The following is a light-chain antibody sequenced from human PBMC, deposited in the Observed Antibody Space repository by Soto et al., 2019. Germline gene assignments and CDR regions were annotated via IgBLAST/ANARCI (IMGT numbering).Light chain of an antibody. V-gene: IGLV2-11*01. CDR2: DVS. J-gene: IGLJ2*01. CDR3: CSYAGSYAFVV. Sequence: QSVLTQPRSVSGSPGQSVTISCTGTSSDVGNYNYVSWYQQHPGKAPKLMIHDVSKRPSGVPDRCSGSKSGNTASLTISGLQSEDEADYFCCSYAGSYAFVVFGGGTKLTVL. CDR1: SSDVGNYNY.